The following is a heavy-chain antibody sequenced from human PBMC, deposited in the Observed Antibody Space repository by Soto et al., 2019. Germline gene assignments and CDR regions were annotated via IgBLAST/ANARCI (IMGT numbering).Heavy chain of an antibody. D-gene: IGHD5-18*01. V-gene: IGHV1-2*02. Sequence: ASVKVSCKASGYTFTGYYMHWGRQAPGQGLEWMGWINPNSGGTNYAQKFQGRVTMTRDTSISTAYMELSRLRSDDAAVYYCARDKEDTAMVTAYYYYGMDVWGQGTTVTVSS. CDR1: GYTFTGYY. CDR3: ARDKEDTAMVTAYYYYGMDV. J-gene: IGHJ6*02. CDR2: INPNSGGT.